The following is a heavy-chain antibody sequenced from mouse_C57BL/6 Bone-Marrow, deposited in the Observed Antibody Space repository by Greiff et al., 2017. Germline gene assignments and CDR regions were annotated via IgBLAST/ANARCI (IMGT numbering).Heavy chain of an antibody. Sequence: QVQLQQPGAELVKPGASVKMSCKASGYTFTSYWITWVKQRPGQGLEWIGDIYPGSGSTNYNEQFKSKATLTVDTSSSTAYMQLSSLTSEDSAVYYCARDIYYGYDDWFAYWGQGTLVTVSA. D-gene: IGHD2-2*01. V-gene: IGHV1-55*01. CDR2: IYPGSGST. CDR3: ARDIYYGYDDWFAY. J-gene: IGHJ3*01. CDR1: GYTFTSYW.